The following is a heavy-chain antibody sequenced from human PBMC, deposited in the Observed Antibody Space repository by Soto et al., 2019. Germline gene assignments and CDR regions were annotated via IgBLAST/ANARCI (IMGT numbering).Heavy chain of an antibody. J-gene: IGHJ6*02. D-gene: IGHD3-9*01. CDR3: ARDSAYYDILTGYYTPLAPFGMDV. Sequence: EVQLVESGGGLVKPGGSLRLSCAASGFTFSSYSMNWVRQAPGKGLEWVSSISSSSSYIYYADSVKGRFTISRDNAKNSLYLQMNSLRAEDTAVYYCARDSAYYDILTGYYTPLAPFGMDVWGQGTTVTVSS. V-gene: IGHV3-21*01. CDR1: GFTFSSYS. CDR2: ISSSSSYI.